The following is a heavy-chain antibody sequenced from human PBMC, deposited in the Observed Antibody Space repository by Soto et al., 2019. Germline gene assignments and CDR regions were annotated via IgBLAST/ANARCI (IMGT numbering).Heavy chain of an antibody. D-gene: IGHD1-1*01. CDR1: GGSFSGYY. CDR3: ARNDVKDRGGFDY. CDR2: INHSGST. J-gene: IGHJ4*02. V-gene: IGHV4-34*01. Sequence: SETLSLTCAVYGGSFSGYYWSWIRQPLGKGLEWIGEINHSGSTNYNPSLKSRVTISVDTSKNQFSLKLSSVTAADTAVYYCARNDVKDRGGFDYWGQGTLVTVSS.